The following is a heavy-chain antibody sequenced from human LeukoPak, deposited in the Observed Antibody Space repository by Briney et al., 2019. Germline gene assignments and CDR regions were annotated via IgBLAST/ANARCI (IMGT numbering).Heavy chain of an antibody. J-gene: IGHJ4*02. D-gene: IGHD2-15*01. CDR3: ARIHRYCSGGACYVLDN. V-gene: IGHV4-34*01. CDR2: INHSGST. Sequence: SETLSLTCAVYGGSFSGYYWSWIRQPPGKGLEWIGEINHSGSTNYNPSLKSRITISVDTSRNQFSLQLSSVTAADTAVYYCARIHRYCSGGACYVLDNWGQGTLVAVSS. CDR1: GGSFSGYY.